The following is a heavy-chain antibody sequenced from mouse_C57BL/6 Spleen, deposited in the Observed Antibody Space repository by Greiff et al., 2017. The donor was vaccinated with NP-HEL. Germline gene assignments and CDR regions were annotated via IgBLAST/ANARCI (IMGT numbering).Heavy chain of an antibody. D-gene: IGHD1-1*01. J-gene: IGHJ4*01. CDR3: ARSYGSDYYAMDY. Sequence: QVQLQQPGAELVMPGASVKLSCKASGYTFPSYWMHWVKQRPGQGLEWIGEIDPSDSYTNYNQKFKGKSTLTVDKSSSTAYMQLSSLTSEDSAVYYCARSYGSDYYAMDYWGQGTSVTVSS. CDR2: IDPSDSYT. V-gene: IGHV1-69*01. CDR1: GYTFPSYW.